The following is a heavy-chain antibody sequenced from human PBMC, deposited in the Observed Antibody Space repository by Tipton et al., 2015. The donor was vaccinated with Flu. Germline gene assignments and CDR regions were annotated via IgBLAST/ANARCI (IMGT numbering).Heavy chain of an antibody. CDR3: AKHCSGGTCSHAFDI. D-gene: IGHD2-15*01. CDR1: GGSSSGYY. Sequence: LRLSCAVYGGSSSGYYWSWIRQPPGKGLEWVGEINPSGSTNYNPSLKSRVTISVDTSKNQFSLKLTSVTAADTAVYYCAKHCSGGTCSHAFDIWGQGTMVTVSS. CDR2: INPSGST. V-gene: IGHV4-34*01. J-gene: IGHJ3*02.